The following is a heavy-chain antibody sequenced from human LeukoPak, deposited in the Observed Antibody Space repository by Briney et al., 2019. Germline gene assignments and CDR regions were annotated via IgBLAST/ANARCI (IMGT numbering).Heavy chain of an antibody. CDR3: ARDSVVLPSASLDY. Sequence: GGSLRLSCAASGFTFSSYSMNCVRQAPGKGLEWVSSISCGSSTIYYADSVKGRFTISRDNAKNSLYPQMNSLRAEDAAVYYCARDSVVLPSASLDYGGQGTLVTVSS. V-gene: IGHV3-21*01. D-gene: IGHD2-2*01. CDR1: GFTFSSYS. CDR2: ISCGSSTI. J-gene: IGHJ4*02.